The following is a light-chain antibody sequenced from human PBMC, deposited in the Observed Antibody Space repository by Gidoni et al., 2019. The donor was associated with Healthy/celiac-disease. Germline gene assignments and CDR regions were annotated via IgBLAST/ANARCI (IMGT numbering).Light chain of an antibody. CDR2: GAS. J-gene: IGKJ2*01. Sequence: VLTQSPGTLSLSPGERATLSCRASQSVSSSYLAWYQQKPGQAPRLLIYGASSRATGIPDRFSGSGSGTDFTLTISRLEPEDFAVYYCQQYGSSPSYTFGQGTKLEIK. CDR1: QSVSSSY. V-gene: IGKV3-20*01. CDR3: QQYGSSPSYT.